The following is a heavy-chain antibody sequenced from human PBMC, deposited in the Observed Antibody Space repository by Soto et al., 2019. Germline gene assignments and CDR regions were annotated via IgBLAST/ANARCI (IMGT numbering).Heavy chain of an antibody. CDR3: AKVTDDY. Sequence: EVQLLESGGGLVQPGGSLRLSCAASGFTFPTYALSWVRQAPGKGLEWVSTISGSGDSTYYADSVKGRFTISRDNSKNTVYLLMNSLRAEDTALYYCAKVTDDYWGQGTLVTVSS. V-gene: IGHV3-23*01. J-gene: IGHJ4*02. CDR1: GFTFPTYA. CDR2: ISGSGDST.